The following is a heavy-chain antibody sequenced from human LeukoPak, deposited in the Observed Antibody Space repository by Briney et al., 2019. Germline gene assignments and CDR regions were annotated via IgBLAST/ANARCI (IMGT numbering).Heavy chain of an antibody. CDR3: ARDLWDTAMAPGDY. J-gene: IGHJ4*02. CDR2: IYSGGST. Sequence: GVSLRLSCAASGFTVSSNYMSWVRQAPGKGLEWVSVIYSGGSTYYADSVKGRFTISRDNSKNTLHLQMNSLRAEDTAVYYCARDLWDTAMAPGDYWGQGTLVTVSS. D-gene: IGHD5-18*01. CDR1: GFTVSSNY. V-gene: IGHV3-53*01.